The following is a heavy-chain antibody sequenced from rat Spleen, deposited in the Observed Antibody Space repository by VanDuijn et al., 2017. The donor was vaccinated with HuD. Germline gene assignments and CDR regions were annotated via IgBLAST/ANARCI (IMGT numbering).Heavy chain of an antibody. Sequence: EVQVVESGGGLVQPGSSLKVSCVASGFTFSGSVMHWFRQAPENGIEWLAYINSDSSYTHYAETVKGRFTISRDTAKNTVDMQLSSLRSEDTAMYYCARERGYNRIFDYWGQGVMVTVSS. D-gene: IGHD1-10*01. CDR2: INSDSSYT. CDR3: ARERGYNRIFDY. J-gene: IGHJ2*01. V-gene: IGHV5-43*01. CDR1: GFTFSGSV.